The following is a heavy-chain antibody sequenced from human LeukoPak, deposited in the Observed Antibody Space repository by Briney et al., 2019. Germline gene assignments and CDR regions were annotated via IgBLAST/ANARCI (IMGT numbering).Heavy chain of an antibody. V-gene: IGHV1-2*02. Sequence: ASVKVSCKASGYTFTGYYMHWVRQAPGQGLEWMGWINPNSGGTNYAQKLQGRVTMTTDTSTSTAYMELRSLRSDDTAVYYCARVGSSGWYQIGGYYYYYMDVWGKGTTVTISS. CDR1: GYTFTGYY. CDR2: INPNSGGT. D-gene: IGHD6-19*01. J-gene: IGHJ6*03. CDR3: ARVGSSGWYQIGGYYYYYMDV.